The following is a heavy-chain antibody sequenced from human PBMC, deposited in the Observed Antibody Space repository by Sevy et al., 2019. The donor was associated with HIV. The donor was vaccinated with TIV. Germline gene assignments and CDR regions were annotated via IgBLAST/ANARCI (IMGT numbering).Heavy chain of an antibody. D-gene: IGHD4-17*01. CDR1: GFSFSIYS. V-gene: IGHV3-48*02. Sequence: GGSLRLSCAASGFSFSIYSVNWVRQAPGKGLEWVSYISGSSSTIYYADSVQGRFTISRDNAKNSLYLQLNSLRDEDTAVYYCARRATVTPSYILHAFDIWGQGTMVTVSS. J-gene: IGHJ3*02. CDR2: ISGSSSTI. CDR3: ARRATVTPSYILHAFDI.